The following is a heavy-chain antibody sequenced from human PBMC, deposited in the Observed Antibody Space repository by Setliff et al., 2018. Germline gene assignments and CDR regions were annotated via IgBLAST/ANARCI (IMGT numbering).Heavy chain of an antibody. D-gene: IGHD2-2*01. CDR3: ARVVPAAMYFDY. CDR1: GGSFSGYY. V-gene: IGHV4-34*01. CDR2: INHSGST. J-gene: IGHJ4*02. Sequence: SETLSLTCAVYGGSFSGYYWSWIRQPPGKGLEWIGEINHSGSTNYNPSLKSRVTISVDTSKNQFSLRLSSVTAADTAVYYCARVVPAAMYFDYWGQGTLVTVSS.